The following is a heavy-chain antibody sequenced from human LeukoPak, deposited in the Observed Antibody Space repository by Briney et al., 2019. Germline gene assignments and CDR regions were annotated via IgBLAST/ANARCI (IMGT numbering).Heavy chain of an antibody. CDR1: GGSFSGYY. CDR2: INHSGST. V-gene: IGHV4-34*01. J-gene: IGHJ6*03. D-gene: IGHD3-16*01. Sequence: PSETLSLTCAVYGGSFSGYYWSWIRQSPGKGLEWIGEINHSGSTNYNPSLKSRVTISVDTSKNQFSLKLSSVTAADTAVYYCARVARLQGIGGYMDVWGKGTTVTVSS. CDR3: ARVARLQGIGGYMDV.